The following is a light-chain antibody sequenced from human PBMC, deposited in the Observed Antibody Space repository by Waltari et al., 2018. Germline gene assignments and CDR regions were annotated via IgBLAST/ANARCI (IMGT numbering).Light chain of an antibody. Sequence: QCVLTQPPSASGTPGQRVTISCSGSSSNIGSNSVYWYQQLPGTTPKLLIYRNNQRPSGVPDRFSGSKSGTSASLAISGLRSEDEADYYCAAWDDSLSGVVFGGGTKLTVL. V-gene: IGLV1-47*01. CDR2: RNN. J-gene: IGLJ2*01. CDR3: AAWDDSLSGVV. CDR1: SSNIGSNS.